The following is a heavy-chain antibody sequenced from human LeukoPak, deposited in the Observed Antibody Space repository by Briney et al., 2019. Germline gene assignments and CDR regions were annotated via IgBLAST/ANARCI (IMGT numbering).Heavy chain of an antibody. D-gene: IGHD5-18*01. V-gene: IGHV3-53*05. CDR1: GFTVSSNY. Sequence: PGGSLRLSCAASGFTVSSNYMSWVRQAPGKGLEWVSVIYSGGSTYYADSVKGRFTISRDNSKNTLYLQMNSLRAEDTAVYYCARGRWIQLWGDFDYWGQGTLVTVSS. CDR2: IYSGGST. CDR3: ARGRWIQLWGDFDY. J-gene: IGHJ4*02.